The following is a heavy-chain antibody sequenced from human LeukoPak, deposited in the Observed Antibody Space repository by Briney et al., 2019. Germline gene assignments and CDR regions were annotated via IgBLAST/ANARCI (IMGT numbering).Heavy chain of an antibody. CDR3: ARSVYHYKTDGYSSLERPFDH. J-gene: IGHJ4*02. CDR2: FIPFFGTA. V-gene: IGHV1-69*13. D-gene: IGHD3-22*01. CDR1: GGAFTSYA. Sequence: SVKVSCKASGGAFTSYAISWLRQAPGQGLEWMGGFIPFFGTAKYAQKFQGRVAITADEYSSTAYMELSGLRSQDTAVYYCARSVYHYKTDGYSSLERPFDHWGQGTLVTVSS.